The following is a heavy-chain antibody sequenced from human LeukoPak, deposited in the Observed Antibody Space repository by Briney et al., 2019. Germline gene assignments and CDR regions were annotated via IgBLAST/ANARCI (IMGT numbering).Heavy chain of an antibody. J-gene: IGHJ4*02. D-gene: IGHD2-15*01. CDR1: GFTFSSYD. V-gene: IGHV3-7*01. CDR3: ARYCSGGSCYDY. Sequence: GGSLRLSCAASGFTFSSYDMHRVRQAPGKGLEWVANIKQDGSEKYYVDSVKGRFTISRDNAKNSLYLQMNSLRAEDTAVYYCARYCSGGSCYDYWGQGTLVTVSS. CDR2: IKQDGSEK.